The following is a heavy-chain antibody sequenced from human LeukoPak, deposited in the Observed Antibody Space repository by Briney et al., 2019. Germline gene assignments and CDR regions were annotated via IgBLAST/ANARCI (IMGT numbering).Heavy chain of an antibody. V-gene: IGHV3-74*01. Sequence: GGSLRLSCAASGFTFSSYWMHWVRQAPGKGLVWVSRINSDGSSTSYADSVKGRFTISRDNAENMLYLQMNSLRAEDTAVYYCARDHYSSGRSHDYWGQGTLVTVSS. D-gene: IGHD3-10*01. CDR2: INSDGSST. J-gene: IGHJ4*02. CDR1: GFTFSSYW. CDR3: ARDHYSSGRSHDY.